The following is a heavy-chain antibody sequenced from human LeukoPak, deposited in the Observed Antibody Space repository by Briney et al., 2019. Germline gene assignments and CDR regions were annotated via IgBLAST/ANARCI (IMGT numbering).Heavy chain of an antibody. CDR2: IYYSGST. Sequence: ASETLSLTCTVSGGSISSSSYYWGWIRQPPGKGLEWIGSIYYSGSTYYNPSLKSRVTISVDTSKNQFSLKLSSVTAADTAVYYCASQPDYGDYVRFFSGFDPWGQGTLVTVSS. V-gene: IGHV4-39*01. CDR3: ASQPDYGDYVRFFSGFDP. D-gene: IGHD4-17*01. J-gene: IGHJ5*02. CDR1: GGSISSSSYY.